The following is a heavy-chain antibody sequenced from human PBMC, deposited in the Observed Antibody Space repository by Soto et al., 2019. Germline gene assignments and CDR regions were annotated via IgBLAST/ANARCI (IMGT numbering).Heavy chain of an antibody. CDR1: GGSISSGDYY. V-gene: IGHV4-30-4*01. Sequence: PSETPSLTCTVSGGSISSGDYYWSWIRQPPGKDLEWIGYIYYSGSTYYNPSVRSRVTISVDTSKNQFSLRLSSVTAADTAVYYCARDRGYTFDYWGQGTLVTVSS. CDR3: ARDRGYTFDY. J-gene: IGHJ4*02. CDR2: IYYSGST. D-gene: IGHD5-18*01.